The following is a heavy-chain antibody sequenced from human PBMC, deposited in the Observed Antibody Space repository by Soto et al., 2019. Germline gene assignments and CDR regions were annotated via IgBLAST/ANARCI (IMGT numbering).Heavy chain of an antibody. Sequence: GGSLRLSCTASGFTFRHYAMHWVRQAPGKGLEWLAVMSYDGSNEYYPDSVKGRFTISRDNFKNKLYLQMDSLGPEDTAVYYCAREEYGAEYFDNWGQGILVTVSS. D-gene: IGHD3-10*01. V-gene: IGHV3-30-3*01. CDR2: MSYDGSNE. CDR1: GFTFRHYA. CDR3: AREEYGAEYFDN. J-gene: IGHJ4*02.